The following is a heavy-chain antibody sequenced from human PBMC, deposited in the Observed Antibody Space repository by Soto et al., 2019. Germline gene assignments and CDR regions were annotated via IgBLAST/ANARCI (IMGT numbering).Heavy chain of an antibody. D-gene: IGHD3-3*01. J-gene: IGHJ5*02. V-gene: IGHV1-8*01. CDR3: ARVSRRLDFWSGPGGNWFDP. CDR1: GYTFTSYD. Sequence: GASVKVSCKASGYTFTSYDSNWVRQATGQGLEWMGWMNPNSGNTGYAQKFQGRVTMTRNTSISTAYMELSSLRSEDTAVYYCARVSRRLDFWSGPGGNWFDPWGQGTLVTVSS. CDR2: MNPNSGNT.